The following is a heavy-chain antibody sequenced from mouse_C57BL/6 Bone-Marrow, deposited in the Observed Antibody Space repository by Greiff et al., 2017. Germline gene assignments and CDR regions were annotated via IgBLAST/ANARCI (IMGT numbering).Heavy chain of an antibody. CDR3: ARDGYPMDY. J-gene: IGHJ4*01. CDR1: GFTFSSYA. CDR2: ISDGGSYT. V-gene: IGHV5-4*01. D-gene: IGHD1-2*01. Sequence: EVQGVESGGGLVKPGGSPKLSCAASGFTFSSYAMSWVRQTPEKRLEWVATISDGGSYTYYPDNVKGRFTISRDNAKNNLYLQMSHLKSEDTAMYYCARDGYPMDYWGQGTSVTVSS.